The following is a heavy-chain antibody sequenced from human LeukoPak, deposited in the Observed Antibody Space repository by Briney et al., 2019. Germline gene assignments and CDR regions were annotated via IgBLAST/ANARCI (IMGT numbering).Heavy chain of an antibody. CDR2: IKSDGSST. CDR3: ARGYRIDY. D-gene: IGHD1-26*01. CDR1: GFTFSSYW. V-gene: IGHV3-74*01. Sequence: GGSLRLSCAASGFTFSSYWMHWVRQAPGKGLVWVSRIKSDGSSTSYADSVKGRFTISRDIAKNTLYLQMNSLRAEDTAVYYCARGYRIDYWGQGTLVTVSS. J-gene: IGHJ4*02.